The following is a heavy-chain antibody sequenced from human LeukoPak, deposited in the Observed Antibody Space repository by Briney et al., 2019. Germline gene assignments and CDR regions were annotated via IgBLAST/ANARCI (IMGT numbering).Heavy chain of an antibody. Sequence: ASVKVSCKASGYTFTSYGISWVRQAPGQGLEWMGWINPNSGGTNYAQKFQGRVTMTRDTSISTAYMELSRLRSDDTAVYYCARGPARISRNWFDPWGQGTLVTVSS. J-gene: IGHJ5*02. CDR2: INPNSGGT. D-gene: IGHD3-10*01. CDR1: GYTFTSYG. V-gene: IGHV1-2*02. CDR3: ARGPARISRNWFDP.